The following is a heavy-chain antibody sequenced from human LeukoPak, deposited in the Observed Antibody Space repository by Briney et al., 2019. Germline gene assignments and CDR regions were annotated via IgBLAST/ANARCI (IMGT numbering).Heavy chain of an antibody. CDR1: GGSISSYY. D-gene: IGHD2-2*01. V-gene: IGHV4-59*01. CDR3: ARDNIDSSTISYYFDY. J-gene: IGHJ4*02. CDR2: ISYSGTT. Sequence: ETLSLTCTFSGGSISSYYWSWIRQPPGKGLEGIGYISYSGTTNYNPSLKSRVTISLDTSKNQFSLKLSSVTAADTAVYYCARDNIDSSTISYYFDYWGQGTLVTVSS.